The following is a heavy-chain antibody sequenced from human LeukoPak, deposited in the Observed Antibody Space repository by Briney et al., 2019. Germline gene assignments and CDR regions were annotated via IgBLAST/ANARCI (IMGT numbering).Heavy chain of an antibody. V-gene: IGHV7-4-1*02. CDR1: GYTFTNYA. Sequence: GASVTVSCTASGYTFTNYAINWVRQAPGQGLEWMGWINTNTGNPTYAQGFTGRFVFSLDTSVSTAYLQISSLKAEDTAVYYCARDPYDFWSDSPRKNFDYWGQGTLVTVSS. CDR3: ARDPYDFWSDSPRKNFDY. CDR2: INTNTGNP. J-gene: IGHJ4*02. D-gene: IGHD3-3*01.